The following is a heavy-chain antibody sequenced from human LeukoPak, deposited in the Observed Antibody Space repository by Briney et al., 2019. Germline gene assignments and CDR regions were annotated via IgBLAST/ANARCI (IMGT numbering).Heavy chain of an antibody. V-gene: IGHV3-7*01. CDR2: IKQDGSET. D-gene: IGHD1-20*01. Sequence: PGGSLRLSCAASAFTFTTIRWSWGLPAPGKGLKWGANIKQDGSETYYVDAVKGRFTISRDNANNLLFVQMNGLRAEDTAVYHCASWYSYDWKPRFACWGEGTLVTVSS. CDR3: ASWYSYDWKPRFAC. CDR1: AFTFTTIR. J-gene: IGHJ4*02.